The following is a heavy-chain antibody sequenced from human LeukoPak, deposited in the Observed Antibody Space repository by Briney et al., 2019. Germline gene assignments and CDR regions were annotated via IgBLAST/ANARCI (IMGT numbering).Heavy chain of an antibody. CDR1: GFTFSSYA. Sequence: QSGGSPRLSCAASGFTFSSYAMSWVRQAPGKGLEWVSAISGSGGSTYYADSVKGRFTISRDNSKNTLYLQMNSLRAEDTAVYYCAKGLGLGYYCGGDCYFGYWGQGTLVTVSS. D-gene: IGHD2-21*02. J-gene: IGHJ4*02. CDR2: ISGSGGST. V-gene: IGHV3-23*01. CDR3: AKGLGLGYYCGGDCYFGY.